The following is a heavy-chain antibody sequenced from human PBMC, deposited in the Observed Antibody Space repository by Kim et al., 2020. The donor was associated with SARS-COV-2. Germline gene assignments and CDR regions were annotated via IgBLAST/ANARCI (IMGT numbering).Heavy chain of an antibody. J-gene: IGHJ5*02. CDR1: GGSITNISW. D-gene: IGHD1-26*01. Sequence: SETLSLTCAVSGGSITNISWWSWVRQPPGKGLEWIGEIHHSGKTNYNPTLRSRVTMSVDKSKNQFSLRLSSVTAADTAVYYCTRLPTDNGKYFRLDPWG. V-gene: IGHV4-4*02. CDR2: IHHSGKT. CDR3: TRLPTDNGKYFRLDP.